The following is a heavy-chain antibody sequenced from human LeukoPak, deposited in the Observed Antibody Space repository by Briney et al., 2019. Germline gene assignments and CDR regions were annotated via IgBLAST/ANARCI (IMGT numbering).Heavy chain of an antibody. CDR3: AKGPVSAIVGATTLDN. D-gene: IGHD1-26*01. CDR1: GFSFSPAW. J-gene: IGHJ4*01. Sequence: PGGCLRLTCAASGFSFSPAWMSWDRQAPGKGLEWVSLISGSTGSTYYADSVKGRFSISRDNSKNTVYLQMNSLRVEDTAVYYCAKGPVSAIVGATTLDNWGQGTLATVSS. V-gene: IGHV3-23*01. CDR2: ISGSTGST.